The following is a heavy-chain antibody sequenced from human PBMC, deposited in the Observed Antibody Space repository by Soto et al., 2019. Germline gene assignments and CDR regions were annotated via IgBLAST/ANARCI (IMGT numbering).Heavy chain of an antibody. Sequence: SETLSLTCAVYGGSFSGYYWSWIRQPPGKGLEWIGEINHSGSTNYNPSLKSRVTISVDTSKNQFSLKLSSVTAADTAVYYCASCSNYDDPYNWFDPWGQGTLVTVSS. CDR3: ASCSNYDDPYNWFDP. CDR2: INHSGST. CDR1: GGSFSGYY. V-gene: IGHV4-34*01. J-gene: IGHJ5*02. D-gene: IGHD4-4*01.